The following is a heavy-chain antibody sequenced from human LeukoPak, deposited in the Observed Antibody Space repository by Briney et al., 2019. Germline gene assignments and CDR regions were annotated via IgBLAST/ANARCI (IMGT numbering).Heavy chain of an antibody. CDR1: GYTFSGYY. D-gene: IGHD7-27*01. Sequence: ATVKVSCKASGYTFSGYYIHWVRQAPGQGLEWMGWINPNSDDTNYAQKFQGSVTTTRDTSISTAYMELRRLRSDDTAVYYCAGHWGSNDAFDIWGQGTMVTVSS. CDR3: AGHWGSNDAFDI. CDR2: INPNSDDT. J-gene: IGHJ3*02. V-gene: IGHV1-2*02.